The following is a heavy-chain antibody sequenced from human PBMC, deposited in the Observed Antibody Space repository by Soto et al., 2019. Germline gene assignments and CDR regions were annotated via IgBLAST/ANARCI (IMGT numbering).Heavy chain of an antibody. V-gene: IGHV1-18*01. CDR1: GYTFSSYG. Sequence: QVQLVQSGAEVKKPGASVKLSCKASGYTFSSYGISWVRQAPGEGLEWMGWISVNHDNTKYARKLQDRVTMTTDTSTGTAYMELRSLRYDDTAYDFCARVPGYGKYYVDYWGQGTLVTVSS. CDR2: ISVNHDNT. CDR3: ARVPGYGKYYVDY. J-gene: IGHJ4*02. D-gene: IGHD3-9*01.